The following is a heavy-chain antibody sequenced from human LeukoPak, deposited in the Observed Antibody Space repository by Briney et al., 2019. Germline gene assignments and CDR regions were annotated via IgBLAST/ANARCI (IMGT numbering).Heavy chain of an antibody. J-gene: IGHJ4*02. CDR3: ARDYYDSTGYYSLDY. CDR2: IYYSGTT. CDR1: GGSISSYY. V-gene: IGHV4-59*01. Sequence: SETLSLTCTVSGGSISSYYWSWIRQPPGKGLEWIGYIYYSGTTNYNPSLKSRVTISVATSKNQFSLKLSSVTAADTAVYYCARDYYDSTGYYSLDYWGQGTLVTVSS. D-gene: IGHD3-22*01.